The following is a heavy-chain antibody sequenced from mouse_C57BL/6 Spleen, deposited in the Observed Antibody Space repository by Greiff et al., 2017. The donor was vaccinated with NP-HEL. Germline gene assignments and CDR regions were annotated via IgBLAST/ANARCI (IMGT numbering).Heavy chain of an antibody. V-gene: IGHV3-1*01. CDR1: GYSITSGYD. CDR2: ISYSGST. CDR3: ARSYYGSSPWFAY. J-gene: IGHJ3*01. D-gene: IGHD1-1*01. Sequence: EVKLVESGPGMVKPSQSLSLTCTVTGYSITSGYDWHWIRHFPGNKVEWMGYISYSGSTNYNPSLKSRISITHDTSKNHFFLKLNSVTTEDTATYYCARSYYGSSPWFAYWGQGTLVTVSA.